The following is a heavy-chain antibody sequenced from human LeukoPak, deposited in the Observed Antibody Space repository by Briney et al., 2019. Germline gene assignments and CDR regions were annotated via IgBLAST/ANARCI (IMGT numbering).Heavy chain of an antibody. CDR3: AKDKSGDTGRYYFEYFDY. CDR2: VRGSGDST. CDR1: RFTFSSYA. J-gene: IGHJ4*02. Sequence: GSLRASRAPSRFTFSSYAMSWVREAPGKEGGGVAAVRGSGDSTYYADSVPGRFTNSRDNSKNPLYLQMNTLSADDPAIYFCAKDKSGDTGRYYFEYFDYWGQGTLVSVSS. D-gene: IGHD3-22*01. V-gene: IGHV3-23*01.